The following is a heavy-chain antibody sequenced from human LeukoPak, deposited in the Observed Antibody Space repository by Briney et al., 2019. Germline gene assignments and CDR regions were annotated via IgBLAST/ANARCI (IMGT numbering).Heavy chain of an antibody. CDR3: ARGLMLYYYYGMDV. D-gene: IGHD2-8*01. CDR2: INHSGST. CDR1: GGSFSGYY. Sequence: SETLSLTCAVYGGSFSGYYWSWIRQPPGKGLEWIGEINHSGSTNYNPSLKSRVTISVDTSKNRFSLKLSSVTAADTAVYYCARGLMLYYYYGMDVWGQGTTVTVSS. J-gene: IGHJ6*02. V-gene: IGHV4-34*01.